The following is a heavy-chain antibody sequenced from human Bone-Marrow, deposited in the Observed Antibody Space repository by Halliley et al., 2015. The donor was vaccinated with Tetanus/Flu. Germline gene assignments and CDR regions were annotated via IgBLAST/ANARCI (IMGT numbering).Heavy chain of an antibody. V-gene: IGHV4-39*01. D-gene: IGHD2-15*01. CDR2: VFYVGAT. J-gene: IGHJ4*02. CDR3: ARQRNLGIANFDF. Sequence: GWMGIVFYVGATDYSPPLKRRVPIPVATARNQFSRRLRLVTAADTAVYYCARQRNLGIANFDFWGRGTLVTVSS.